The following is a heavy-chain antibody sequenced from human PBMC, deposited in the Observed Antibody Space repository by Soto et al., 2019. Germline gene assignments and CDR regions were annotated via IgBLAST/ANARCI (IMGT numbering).Heavy chain of an antibody. CDR1: GVSMSSSL. V-gene: IGHV4-59*01. D-gene: IGHD1-26*01. J-gene: IGHJ4*02. CDR2: NSGTA. Sequence: SETLSLTCSVSGVSMSSSLWSWIRQPPGKGLEWLGYNSGTAHYNPSLESRLSISLDTSKNQFSLNLTSVTAADTALYFCARWMVGGSLDFWGQG. CDR3: ARWMVGGSLDF.